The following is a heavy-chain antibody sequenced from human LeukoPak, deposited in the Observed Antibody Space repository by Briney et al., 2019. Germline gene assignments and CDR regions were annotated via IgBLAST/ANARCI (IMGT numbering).Heavy chain of an antibody. V-gene: IGHV3-30-3*01. CDR3: ARAGYCSSTSCSRIYYYGMDV. Sequence: PGGSLRLSCAAAGFTFSSYAMHWVRQAPGKGLEWVAVLSYDGSNKYYEDSVKGRFTISRDNSKDTLYLQMNSLRAEDTAVYYCARAGYCSSTSCSRIYYYGMDVWGQGTTVTVSS. CDR1: GFTFSSYA. D-gene: IGHD2-2*01. CDR2: LSYDGSNK. J-gene: IGHJ6*02.